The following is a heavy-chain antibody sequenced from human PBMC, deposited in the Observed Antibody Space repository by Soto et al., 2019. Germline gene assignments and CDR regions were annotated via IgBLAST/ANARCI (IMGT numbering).Heavy chain of an antibody. D-gene: IGHD2-2*02. CDR3: ARGEPRYCSSTSCYRGNSNGMDV. CDR2: TNHSGST. CDR1: GGSFSGYY. J-gene: IGHJ6*02. V-gene: IGHV4-34*01. Sequence: TLSLTCAVYGGSFSGYYWYWIRQPPGKGLEWIGETNHSGSTNHNPALKSRVTISVDASKNQFSLKVSSVTAADTAVYFCARGEPRYCSSTSCYRGNSNGMDVWGQGTTVTVSS.